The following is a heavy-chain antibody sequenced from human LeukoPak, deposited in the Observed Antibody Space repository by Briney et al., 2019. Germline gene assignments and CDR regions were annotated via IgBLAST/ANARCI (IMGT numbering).Heavy chain of an antibody. CDR3: AKDHPPAVAGHRDIDY. CDR1: GFTFSSYA. Sequence: GGSLRLSCAASGFTFSSYAMSWVRQPPGEGLEWVSAISSSGGSTYYADSVKGRFTISRDNSKNTLYLQMNSLRAEDTAVYYCAKDHPPAVAGHRDIDYWGQGTLVTVSS. J-gene: IGHJ4*02. D-gene: IGHD6-19*01. V-gene: IGHV3-23*01. CDR2: ISSSGGST.